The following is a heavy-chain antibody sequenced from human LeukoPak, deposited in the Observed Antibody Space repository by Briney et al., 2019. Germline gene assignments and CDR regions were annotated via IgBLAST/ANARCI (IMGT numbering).Heavy chain of an antibody. D-gene: IGHD3-9*01. Sequence: SETLSLTCAVSGYSISSGYYWGWIRQPPGKGLEWIGSIYHSGSTYCNPSLKSRVTISVDTSKNQFSLKLSSVTAADTAVYYCARVDILTGFDYWGQGTLVTVSS. V-gene: IGHV4-38-2*01. J-gene: IGHJ4*02. CDR2: IYHSGST. CDR3: ARVDILTGFDY. CDR1: GYSISSGYY.